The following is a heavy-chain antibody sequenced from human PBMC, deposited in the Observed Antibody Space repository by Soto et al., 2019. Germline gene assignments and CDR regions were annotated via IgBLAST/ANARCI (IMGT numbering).Heavy chain of an antibody. CDR2: INAGNGNT. CDR1: GYTFTNYA. Sequence: QVQLVQSGAEVKKPGASVKVSCKASGYTFTNYAMHWVRQAPGQRLEWMGWINAGNGNTKYSQQFQGRVTIPRDTSASTAYMELSRRRSEPTAVYYCGRGSGLNWVDPWGQGPLVTVSS. CDR3: GRGSGLNWVDP. D-gene: IGHD3-10*01. J-gene: IGHJ5*02. V-gene: IGHV1-3*01.